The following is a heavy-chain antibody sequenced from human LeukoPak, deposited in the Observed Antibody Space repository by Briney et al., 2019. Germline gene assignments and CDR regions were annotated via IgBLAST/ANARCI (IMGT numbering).Heavy chain of an antibody. Sequence: PGGSLRLSCAASGFTFSSYGMHWVRQAPGKGLEWVAVISYDGSNKYYADSVKGRLTISRDNSKNTLYLQMNSLRAEDTAVYYCAKETGRMGYYYYGMNVWGQGPRSPSP. CDR1: GFTFSSYG. V-gene: IGHV3-30*18. J-gene: IGHJ6*02. CDR2: ISYDGSNK. D-gene: IGHD2-8*01. CDR3: AKETGRMGYYYYGMNV.